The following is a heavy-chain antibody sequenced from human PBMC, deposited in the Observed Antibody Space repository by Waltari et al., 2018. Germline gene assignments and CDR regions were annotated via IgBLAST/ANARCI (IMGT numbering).Heavy chain of an antibody. Sequence: EAQLLESGGDLVQPGGSLRLSCAASGFTFSTYGLSWVRQAPGKGLEWGAGFRCSGVRTSYAESVQGRFTISRDNSKNTLYLQMNSLRTEDTAVYYCAKGPYFGSGVGMDVWGQGTTVSVSS. V-gene: IGHV3-23*01. CDR2: FRCSGVRT. CDR1: GFTFSTYG. CDR3: AKGPYFGSGVGMDV. J-gene: IGHJ6*02. D-gene: IGHD3-10*01.